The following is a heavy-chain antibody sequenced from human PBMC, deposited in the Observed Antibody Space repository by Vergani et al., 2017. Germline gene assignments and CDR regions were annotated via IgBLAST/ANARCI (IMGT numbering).Heavy chain of an antibody. J-gene: IGHJ3*02. D-gene: IGHD3-22*01. CDR3: ARAPKYYDSSGYDDSFDI. V-gene: IGHV3-53*04. CDR2: IYSGGST. CDR1: GFTVSSNY. Sequence: EVQLVESGGGLVQPGGSLRLSCAASGFTVSSNYMSWVRQAPGKGLEWVSVIYSGGSTYYADSVKGRFTISRHNSKNTLYLQMNSLRAEDTAVYYCARAPKYYDSSGYDDSFDIWGQGTMVTGSS.